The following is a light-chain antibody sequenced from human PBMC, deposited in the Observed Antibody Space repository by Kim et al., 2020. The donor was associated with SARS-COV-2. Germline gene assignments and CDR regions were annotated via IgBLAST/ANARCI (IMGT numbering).Light chain of an antibody. CDR2: AAS. CDR3: QQSYRT. Sequence: SLSASVGDRVTITCRASQSISSYLNWYQQKPGKAPKLLIYAASSLQSGVPSRFSGSGSGTDFTLTISSLQPEDFATYYCQQSYRTFGQGTKVDIK. J-gene: IGKJ1*01. V-gene: IGKV1-39*01. CDR1: QSISSY.